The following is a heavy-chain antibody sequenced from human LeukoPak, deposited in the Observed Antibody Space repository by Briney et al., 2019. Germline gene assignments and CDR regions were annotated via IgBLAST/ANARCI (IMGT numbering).Heavy chain of an antibody. CDR2: IGGPGGST. D-gene: IGHD2-15*01. Sequence: GGSLRLSCAASGFTFSDYVMSWVRQDPGKGLEWVSSIGGPGGSTYYAESAKGRFTISRDNSKSTLNLQLNSLGADDTALYYCAKGCGGNCYSFSAWGQGTLVTLSS. CDR3: AKGCGGNCYSFSA. CDR1: GFTFSDYV. J-gene: IGHJ5*02. V-gene: IGHV3-23*01.